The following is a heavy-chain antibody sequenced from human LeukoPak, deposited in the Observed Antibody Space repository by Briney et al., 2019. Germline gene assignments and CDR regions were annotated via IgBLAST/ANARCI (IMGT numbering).Heavy chain of an antibody. V-gene: IGHV4-39*01. CDR2: IYDSGNT. J-gene: IGHJ5*02. CDR1: GVFMSSSPYY. Sequence: PSETLSLTCTVSGVFMSSSPYYWGWIRQPPGKGLEWIGTIYDSGNTNYNLSLRSRLTISVDTSRNQFSLKLSSVTAADTAVYYCARHDCGSSRCSVNWFDPWGQGTLVTVSS. CDR3: ARHDCGSSRCSVNWFDP. D-gene: IGHD2-2*01.